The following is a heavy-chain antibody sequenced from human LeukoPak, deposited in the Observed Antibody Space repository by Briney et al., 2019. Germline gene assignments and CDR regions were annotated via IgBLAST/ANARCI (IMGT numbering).Heavy chain of an antibody. D-gene: IGHD3-22*01. CDR2: INHSGST. Sequence: PSETLSLTCAVYGGSFSGYYWSWIRQPPGKGLEWIGEINHSGSTNYNPSLKSRVTMSVDTSTNQLSLKLSSVTAADTAVYYCARDRVDSSGYYYYYGVDVWGQGTTVTVSS. CDR3: ARDRVDSSGYYYYYGVDV. V-gene: IGHV4-34*01. J-gene: IGHJ6*02. CDR1: GGSFSGYY.